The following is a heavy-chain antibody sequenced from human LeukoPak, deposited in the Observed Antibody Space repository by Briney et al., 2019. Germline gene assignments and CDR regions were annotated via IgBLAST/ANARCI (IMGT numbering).Heavy chain of an antibody. V-gene: IGHV4-34*01. Sequence: SETLSLTCAVYGGSFSGYYWSWIRQPPGNGLEWIGEINHSGSTNYNPSLKSRVTISVDTSKNQFSLKLSSVTAADTAVYYCARHRGYYGSGSYYHFPLDWFDPWGQGTLVTVSS. CDR1: GGSFSGYY. CDR3: ARHRGYYGSGSYYHFPLDWFDP. D-gene: IGHD3-10*01. CDR2: INHSGST. J-gene: IGHJ5*02.